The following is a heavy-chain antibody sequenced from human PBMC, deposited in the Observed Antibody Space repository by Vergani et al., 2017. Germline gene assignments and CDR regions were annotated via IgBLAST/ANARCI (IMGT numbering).Heavy chain of an antibody. D-gene: IGHD3-3*01. V-gene: IGHV3-23*01. J-gene: IGHJ4*02. Sequence: VQLLESGGGLVQPGGSLRLSCAASAFTFSGYVMSWVRQAPGKGLEWVSAIGGSGATTYYTDSVKGRFTISRDNSKNTLYLQMNSLRAEDTAVYFCAKDRGGYYDFWSGYYPHFDYWGQGTLVTVSS. CDR1: AFTFSGYV. CDR2: IGGSGATT. CDR3: AKDRGGYYDFWSGYYPHFDY.